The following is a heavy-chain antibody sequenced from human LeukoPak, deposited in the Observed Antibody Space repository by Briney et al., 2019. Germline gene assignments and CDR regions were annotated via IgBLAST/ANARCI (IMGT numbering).Heavy chain of an antibody. CDR1: GFTFSRYW. V-gene: IGHV3-74*01. Sequence: GGSLRLSCAASGFTFSRYWIHWVRQAPGKGLVWVSRINTDGSSTTYADSVKGRFTISRDNAKNSLYLQMNSLRAEDTAVYYCARDPLGYCSSTSCYPNWFDPWGQGTLVTVSS. D-gene: IGHD2-2*01. CDR3: ARDPLGYCSSTSCYPNWFDP. J-gene: IGHJ5*02. CDR2: INTDGSST.